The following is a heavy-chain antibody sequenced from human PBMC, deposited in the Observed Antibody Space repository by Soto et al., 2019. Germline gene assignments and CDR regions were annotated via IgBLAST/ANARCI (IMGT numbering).Heavy chain of an antibody. CDR3: ARDREASGGNSYVAY. Sequence: QVQLVQSGAEVKKPGASVKVSCKASGYTFTSYYMHWVRQAPGQGLEWRGIINPSGGSTSYAQKFQGRITMTRDTSTSTVYMELSSLRSEDTAVYYGARDREASGGNSYVAYWGQGTLVTVSS. CDR1: GYTFTSYY. V-gene: IGHV1-46*01. J-gene: IGHJ4*02. CDR2: INPSGGST. D-gene: IGHD2-21*02.